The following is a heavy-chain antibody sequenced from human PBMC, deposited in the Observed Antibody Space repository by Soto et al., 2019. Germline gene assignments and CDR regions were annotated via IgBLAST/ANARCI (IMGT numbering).Heavy chain of an antibody. Sequence: SGGSLRLSCAASGFTFSSYAMHWVRQAPGKGLEWVAVISYDGSNKYYADSVKGRFTISRDNSKNTLYLQMNSLRAEDTAVYYCARDGSDRTIDYWGQGTLVTVSS. J-gene: IGHJ4*02. CDR1: GFTFSSYA. V-gene: IGHV3-30-3*01. CDR2: ISYDGSNK. D-gene: IGHD1-1*01. CDR3: ARDGSDRTIDY.